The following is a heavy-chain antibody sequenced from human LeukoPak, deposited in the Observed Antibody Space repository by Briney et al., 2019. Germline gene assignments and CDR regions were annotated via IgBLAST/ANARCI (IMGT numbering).Heavy chain of an antibody. Sequence: GGSLRLSCAASGFTFSSYAMSWVRQAPGKGLEWVSGISGSGDNTYYADSVKGRFTISRDNAKNSLSLQMNSLRAEDTAVYYCARGSTYYDSSGQVPFDYWGQGTLVTVSS. CDR1: GFTFSSYA. CDR2: ISGSGDNT. J-gene: IGHJ4*02. V-gene: IGHV3-23*01. D-gene: IGHD3-22*01. CDR3: ARGSTYYDSSGQVPFDY.